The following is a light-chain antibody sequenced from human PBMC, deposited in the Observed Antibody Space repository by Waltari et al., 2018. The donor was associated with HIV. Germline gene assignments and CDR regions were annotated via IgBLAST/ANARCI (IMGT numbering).Light chain of an antibody. CDR3: YSTDSSGNPL. CDR1: NIGSES. CDR2: DDS. Sequence: SYVLTQPPSVSVAPGQTARITCGGNNIGSESVHWYQQKPGQAPVVVVYDDSDRPSGIPERFSGSSSGTMATLTISGAQVEDEADYYCYSTDSSGNPLFGGGTKLTVL. J-gene: IGLJ2*01. V-gene: IGLV3-21*02.